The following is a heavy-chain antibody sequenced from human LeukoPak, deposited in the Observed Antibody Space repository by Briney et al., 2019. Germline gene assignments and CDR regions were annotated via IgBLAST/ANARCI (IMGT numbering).Heavy chain of an antibody. CDR1: GFTFSNYA. CDR2: ISSSGSTI. CDR3: AKCILTGYYKGYMDV. V-gene: IGHV3-48*01. D-gene: IGHD3-9*01. J-gene: IGHJ6*03. Sequence: GGSLRLSCAASGFTFSNYAMHWVCQAPGKGLEWVSYISSSGSTIYYADSVKGRFTISRDNSKNTLYLQMNSLRAEDTAVYYCAKCILTGYYKGYMDVWGKGTTVTISS.